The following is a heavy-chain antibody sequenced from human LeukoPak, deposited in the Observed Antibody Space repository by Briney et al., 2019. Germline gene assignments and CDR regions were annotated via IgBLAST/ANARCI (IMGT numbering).Heavy chain of an antibody. CDR3: ARLGHFDY. J-gene: IGHJ4*02. CDR2: INPDDSEI. CDR1: GYSFTNYW. Sequence: GESLKISCKGSGYSFTNYWIGWVRQTPGKGLEWMGIINPDDSEIKYSPSLQGQVTISADKSISTAYLQWSSLKASDTAMYYCARLGHFDYWGQGTLVTVSS. V-gene: IGHV5-51*01.